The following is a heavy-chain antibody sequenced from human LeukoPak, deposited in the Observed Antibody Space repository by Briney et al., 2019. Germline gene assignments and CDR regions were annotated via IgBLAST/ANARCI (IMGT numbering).Heavy chain of an antibody. Sequence: SETLSLTCTVSGGSFSSCSYCWSWIRQPPGQGLDWDGYNYYSGSTNNTPSLKSRVTISVDTSKNQFSLKRSSVTAADTAVYYCARRGTSVTNGGAFDIWGQGTMVTVSS. CDR1: GGSFSSCSYC. CDR2: NYYSGST. D-gene: IGHD4-17*01. J-gene: IGHJ3*02. V-gene: IGHV4-61*01. CDR3: ARRGTSVTNGGAFDI.